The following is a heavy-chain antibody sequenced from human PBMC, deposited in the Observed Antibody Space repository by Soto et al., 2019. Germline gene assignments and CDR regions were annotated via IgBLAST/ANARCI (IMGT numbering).Heavy chain of an antibody. CDR3: ARGRYGDY. D-gene: IGHD1-1*01. V-gene: IGHV1-18*01. Sequence: QVHLVQSGAEVKKPGASVKVSCKGSGYAFTTYGITWVRQAPGQGLEWMGWISAPNGNTNYAQKLQGRVTVTRDTSTSTAYMEMRSLRSDDTAVYYCARGRYGDYWGQGALVTVSS. J-gene: IGHJ4*02. CDR1: GYAFTTYG. CDR2: ISAPNGNT.